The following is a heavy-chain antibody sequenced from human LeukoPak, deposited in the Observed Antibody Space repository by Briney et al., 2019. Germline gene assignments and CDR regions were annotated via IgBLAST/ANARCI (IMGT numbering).Heavy chain of an antibody. CDR2: IKQDGSEQ. D-gene: IGHD1-26*01. CDR1: GFTFSAYW. Sequence: GGSLRLSCAASGFTFSAYWMNWVRQAPGKGPEWVANIKQDGSEQRYVDSVRGRFTISRDNAKNSVYLQLNSLRAEDTALYFCARDRSGSSVSRGSDAFDIWGQGTMVTVSS. V-gene: IGHV3-7*01. J-gene: IGHJ3*02. CDR3: ARDRSGSSVSRGSDAFDI.